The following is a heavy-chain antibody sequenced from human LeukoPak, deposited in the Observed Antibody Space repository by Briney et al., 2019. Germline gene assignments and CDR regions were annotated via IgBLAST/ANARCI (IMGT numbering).Heavy chain of an antibody. D-gene: IGHD5-18*01. CDR2: VYDSGTT. J-gene: IGHJ6*02. CDR1: GGSVSSGSYY. CDR3: ARGAVVNGLDV. V-gene: IGHV4-61*01. Sequence: SETLSLTCTVSGGSVSSGSYYWSWIRQPPATRLEWIGYVYDSGTTNYNPSFKSRVTMSVDTSKNQFSLKLSSVTAADTAVYYCARGAVVNGLDVWGQGTTVTVSS.